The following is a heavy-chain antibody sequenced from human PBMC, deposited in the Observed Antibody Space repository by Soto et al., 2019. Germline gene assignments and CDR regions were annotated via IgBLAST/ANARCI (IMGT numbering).Heavy chain of an antibody. Sequence: GGSLRLSCAASGFTFSSYGMHWVRQAPGKGLEWVAVIWYDGSNKYYADSVKGRFTISRDNSKNTLYLQMNSLRAEDTAVYYCAREVWGYCSSTSCPGAFDIWGQGTMVTVSS. CDR2: IWYDGSNK. D-gene: IGHD2-2*01. CDR1: GFTFSSYG. V-gene: IGHV3-33*01. J-gene: IGHJ3*02. CDR3: AREVWGYCSSTSCPGAFDI.